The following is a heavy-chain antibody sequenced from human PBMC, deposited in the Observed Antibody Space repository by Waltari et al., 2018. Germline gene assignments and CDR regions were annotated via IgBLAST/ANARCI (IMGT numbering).Heavy chain of an antibody. CDR1: GGTFSSYA. J-gene: IGHJ6*03. Sequence: QVQLVQSGAEVKKPGSSVTVSCKASGGTFSSYAISWVRQAPGQGLEWLGGIIPILGIANYAQKFQGRVTITADESTSTAYMELSSLRSEDTAVYYCARGGYCSSTSCPQPYYYYYYMDVWGKGTTVTVSS. D-gene: IGHD2-2*01. CDR3: ARGGYCSSTSCPQPYYYYYYMDV. V-gene: IGHV1-69*04. CDR2: IIPILGIA.